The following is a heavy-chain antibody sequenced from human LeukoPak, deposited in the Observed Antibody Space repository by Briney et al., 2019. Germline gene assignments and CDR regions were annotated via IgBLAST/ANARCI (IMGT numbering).Heavy chain of an antibody. D-gene: IGHD3-3*01. CDR1: GYTFTSYG. V-gene: IGHV1-18*01. J-gene: IGHJ6*03. CDR2: ISAYNGNT. CDR3: ARDLQYYDFWSGYSPDYYMDV. Sequence: ASVKVSCKASGYTFTSYGISWVRQAPGQGLEWMGWISAYNGNTSYAQKLQGRVTMTTDTSTSTAYMELRSLRSDDTAVYYCARDLQYYDFWSGYSPDYYMDVWGKGTTVTVSS.